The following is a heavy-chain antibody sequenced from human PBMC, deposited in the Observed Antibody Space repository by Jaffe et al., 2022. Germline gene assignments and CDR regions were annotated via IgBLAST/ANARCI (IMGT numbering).Heavy chain of an antibody. V-gene: IGHV4-61*02. Sequence: QVQLQESGPGLVKPSQTLSLTCTVSGGSISSGSYYWSWIRQPAGKGLEWIGRIYTSGSTNYNPSLKSRVTISVDTSKNQFSLKLSSVTAADTAVYYCARDALHSGYDPGGFDYWGQGTLVTVSS. CDR1: GGSISSGSYY. J-gene: IGHJ4*02. CDR3: ARDALHSGYDPGGFDY. CDR2: IYTSGST. D-gene: IGHD5-12*01.